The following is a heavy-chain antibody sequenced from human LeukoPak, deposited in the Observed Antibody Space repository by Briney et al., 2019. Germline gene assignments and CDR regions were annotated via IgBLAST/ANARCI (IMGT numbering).Heavy chain of an antibody. CDR3: AKDPRGRVAAAPLDY. CDR2: ISGSGGST. J-gene: IGHJ4*02. Sequence: PGGSLRLSCAASGFTFSSYAMSWVRQAPGKGLEWVSAISGSGGSTYYADSVKGRFTISRDNSKNTLYLQMNSLRAEDTAVYYCAKDPRGRVAAAPLDYWGQGTLVTVSS. CDR1: GFTFSSYA. V-gene: IGHV3-23*01. D-gene: IGHD6-13*01.